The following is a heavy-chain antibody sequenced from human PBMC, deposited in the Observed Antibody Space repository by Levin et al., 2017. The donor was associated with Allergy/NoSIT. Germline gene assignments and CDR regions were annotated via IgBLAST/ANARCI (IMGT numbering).Heavy chain of an antibody. Sequence: SVKVSCKASGGTFSSYAISWVRQAPGQGLEWMGGIIPIFGTANYAQKFQGRVTITADKSTSTAYMELSSLRSEDTAVYYCARRNSRPKRDYYYYGMDVWGQGTTVTVSS. CDR1: GGTFSSYA. J-gene: IGHJ6*02. V-gene: IGHV1-69*06. D-gene: IGHD6-13*01. CDR2: IIPIFGTA. CDR3: ARRNSRPKRDYYYYGMDV.